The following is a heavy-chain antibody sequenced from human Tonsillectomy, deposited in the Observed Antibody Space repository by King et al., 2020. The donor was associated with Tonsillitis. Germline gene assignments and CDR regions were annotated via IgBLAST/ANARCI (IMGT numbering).Heavy chain of an antibody. J-gene: IGHJ4*02. CDR2: ISGSGGST. V-gene: IGHV3-23*04. CDR1: GFTFSSYA. Sequence: VQLVESGGGLVQPGGSLRLSCAASGFTFSSYAMSWVRQAPGKGLEWVSAISGSGGSTYYADSVKGRFTISRDNSKNTLYLQMNSLRAEDTAVYYCAQAWGELFGELPKPYYFDYWGQGTLVTVSS. CDR3: AQAWGELFGELPKPYYFDY. D-gene: IGHD3-10*02.